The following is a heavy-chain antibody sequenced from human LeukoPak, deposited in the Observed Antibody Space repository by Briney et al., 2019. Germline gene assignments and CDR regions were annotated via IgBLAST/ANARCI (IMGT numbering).Heavy chain of an antibody. D-gene: IGHD4-17*01. CDR3: TKDPNGDYVGAFDP. J-gene: IGHJ5*02. CDR1: GFTVSSNY. CDR2: ITAGHYPT. Sequence: GGSLRLSCAASGFTVSSNYMSWVRQAPGKGLEWVSSITAGHYPTYNTDSVKGRFTISRDNSKNTLYLQMNSLRADDTAVYYCTKDPNGDYVGAFDPWGQGTLVTVSS. V-gene: IGHV3-23*01.